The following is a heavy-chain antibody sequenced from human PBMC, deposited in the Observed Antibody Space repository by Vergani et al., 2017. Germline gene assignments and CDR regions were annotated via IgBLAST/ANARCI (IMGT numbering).Heavy chain of an antibody. Sequence: EVQLVESGGGLVKPGGSLRLSCAASGFTFSSYAMHWVRQAPGKGLEYVSAISSNGGSTYYANSVKGRFTISRDNSKNTLYLQMGSLRAEDMAVYYCARGLGGQWLAQEYFQHWGQGTLVTVSS. CDR3: ARGLGGQWLAQEYFQH. J-gene: IGHJ1*01. V-gene: IGHV3-64*01. D-gene: IGHD6-19*01. CDR1: GFTFSSYA. CDR2: ISSNGGST.